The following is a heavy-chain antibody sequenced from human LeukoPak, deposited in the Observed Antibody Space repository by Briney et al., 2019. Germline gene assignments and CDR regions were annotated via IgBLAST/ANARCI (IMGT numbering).Heavy chain of an antibody. Sequence: SETLSLTCTVSGGSISSYYWSWTRQPAGKGLEWIGRIYTSGSTNYNPSLKSRVTMSVDTSKNQFSLKLSSVTAADTAVYYCARDTYYYDSSGYYAPGNFDYWGQGTLVTVSS. J-gene: IGHJ4*02. CDR3: ARDTYYYDSSGYYAPGNFDY. D-gene: IGHD3-22*01. CDR1: GGSISSYY. V-gene: IGHV4-4*07. CDR2: IYTSGST.